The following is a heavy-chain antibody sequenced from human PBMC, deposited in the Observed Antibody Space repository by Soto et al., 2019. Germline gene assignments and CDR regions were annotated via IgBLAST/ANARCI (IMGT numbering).Heavy chain of an antibody. CDR1: GFTFTSSG. CDR2: IVVASGNT. CDR3: AASKGDAADGLDI. Sequence: QMQLVQSGPEVKKPGTSVKVSCKTSGFTFTSSGVQWVRQARGQRLEWIGWIVVASGNTNYAQKFQERVTITRDMSTSTAYMELSSLRSEDTAVYYCAASKGDAADGLDISGQGTMVTVSS. J-gene: IGHJ3*02. D-gene: IGHD3-10*01. V-gene: IGHV1-58*01.